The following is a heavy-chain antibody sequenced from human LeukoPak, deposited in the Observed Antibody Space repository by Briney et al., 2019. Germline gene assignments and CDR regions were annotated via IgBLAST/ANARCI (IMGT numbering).Heavy chain of an antibody. Sequence: GASVKVSCKASGYTFTGYYMHWVRQAPGQGLEWMGWINPNSGGTNYAQKFQGRVTMTRDTSISTAYMELSRLRPDDTAVYYCARGDKKWELLIGDYWGQGTLVTVSS. V-gene: IGHV1-2*02. CDR2: INPNSGGT. D-gene: IGHD1-26*01. J-gene: IGHJ4*02. CDR1: GYTFTGYY. CDR3: ARGDKKWELLIGDY.